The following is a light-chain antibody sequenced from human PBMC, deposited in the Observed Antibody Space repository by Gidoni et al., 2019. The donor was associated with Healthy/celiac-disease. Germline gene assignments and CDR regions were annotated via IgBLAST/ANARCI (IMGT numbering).Light chain of an antibody. CDR3: QSYDSSPHVV. CDR1: SSNIGAGYD. V-gene: IGLV1-40*01. CDR2: VNS. J-gene: IGLJ2*01. Sequence: QSVLTQPPSVSGAPGQRVTISCTGSSSNIGAGYDVHWYQQLPGTAPKLLIYVNSNRPSGVPDRFSGSKSGTSASLAITGLQAEDEADYYCQSYDSSPHVVFGGGTKLTVL.